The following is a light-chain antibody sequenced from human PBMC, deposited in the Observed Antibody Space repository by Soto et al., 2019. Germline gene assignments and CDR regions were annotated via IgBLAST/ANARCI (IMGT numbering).Light chain of an antibody. V-gene: IGKV1-33*01. CDR2: DAS. CDR3: QQYDNLPLS. Sequence: DIQMPQSPSSLSASVGDRVTITCQASQDISNYLNWYQQKPGKAPKLVISDASNLETGAPSRFSGSGSGTDFTFTISSLQPEDIGTYFCQQYDNLPLSFGPGTTVEI. CDR1: QDISNY. J-gene: IGKJ3*01.